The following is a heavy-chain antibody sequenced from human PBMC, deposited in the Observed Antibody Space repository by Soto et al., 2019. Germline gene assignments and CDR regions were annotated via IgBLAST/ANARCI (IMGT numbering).Heavy chain of an antibody. D-gene: IGHD2-15*01. CDR3: AKGGPDGFCSGGRCYFDY. Sequence: GGSLRLSCAASGFTFDDYAMHWFRRVPGKGLEWVSSISWNSNIIGYADSVKGRFTISRDNAKNSLYLQMNSLRPEDTALYYCAKGGPDGFCSGGRCYFDYWGQGTLVTVS. CDR2: ISWNSNII. CDR1: GFTFDDYA. J-gene: IGHJ4*02. V-gene: IGHV3-9*01.